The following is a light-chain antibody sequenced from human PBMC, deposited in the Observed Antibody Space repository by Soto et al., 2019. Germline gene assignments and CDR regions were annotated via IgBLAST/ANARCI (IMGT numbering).Light chain of an antibody. CDR1: QSFSSSY. Sequence: EIVLTQSPGTLSLSPGERATLSCRASQSFSSSYLAWYQQKPGQAPRLLIYGVSNRATGIPDRFSGSGSGTDFSLTISRLEPEDFAVYFCQQYGTSRTFGQGTKVEI. V-gene: IGKV3-20*01. CDR2: GVS. CDR3: QQYGTSRT. J-gene: IGKJ1*01.